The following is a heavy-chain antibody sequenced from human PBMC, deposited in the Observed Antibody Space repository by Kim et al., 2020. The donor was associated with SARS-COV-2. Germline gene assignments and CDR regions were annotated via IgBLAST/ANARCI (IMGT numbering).Heavy chain of an antibody. CDR2: IYYTGST. J-gene: IGHJ4*02. D-gene: IGHD3-9*01. V-gene: IGHV4-31*03. CDR1: GGSISSGGYY. CDR3: ARVEGGYDILTGYYGSSFDY. Sequence: SETLSLTCTVSGGSISSGGYYWSWIRQHPGKGLEWIGYIYYTGSTYYNPSLKSRVTISVDTSKNQFSLKLSSVTAADTAVYYCARVEGGYDILTGYYGSSFDYWGQGTLVTVSS.